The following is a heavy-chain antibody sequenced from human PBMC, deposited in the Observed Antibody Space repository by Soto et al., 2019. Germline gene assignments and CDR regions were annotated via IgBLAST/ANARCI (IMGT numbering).Heavy chain of an antibody. V-gene: IGHV1-69*08. CDR3: ARVGSASDAFDI. Sequence: QVQLVQSGAEVKKPGSSVKVSCKASGGTFSNYIINWVRQAPGQGLEWMGRIIPILGTAHNAQKFQGRVTITADTSTTIAYMELSSLSSEDAAVYDGARVGSASDAFDIWGQGTMVTVSS. J-gene: IGHJ3*02. CDR2: IIPILGTA. D-gene: IGHD3-16*01. CDR1: GGTFSNYI.